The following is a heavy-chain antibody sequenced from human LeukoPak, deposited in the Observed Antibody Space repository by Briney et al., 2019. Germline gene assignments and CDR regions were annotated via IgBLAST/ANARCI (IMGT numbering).Heavy chain of an antibody. D-gene: IGHD4-17*01. CDR3: ARAFPFDDYGDPDAFDI. CDR1: GVSMSSCAFY. Sequence: SETLSLTCTVSGVSMSSCAFYWSWIRQHPGKGVEWIGNIYYSGSTYYNPSLKSRVTISVDRSKNQFSLKLTSVTAADTAVYYCARAFPFDDYGDPDAFDIWGQGTMVTVSS. CDR2: IYYSGST. J-gene: IGHJ3*02. V-gene: IGHV4-30-4*08.